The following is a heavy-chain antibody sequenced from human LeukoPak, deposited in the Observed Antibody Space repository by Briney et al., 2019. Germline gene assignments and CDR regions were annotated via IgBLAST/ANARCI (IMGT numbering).Heavy chain of an antibody. Sequence: PSETLSLTCTVSGDSIISNIDWCWIRQSPGKVLEWIGNIYYSGNTYYNPSLKSRVTISVDTSKNQFSLQLRSVTATDTAVYYCGRQSSGFVFENMYYYYTDVWGKGTTVTVAS. CDR3: GRQSSGFVFENMYYYYTDV. V-gene: IGHV4-39*01. CDR1: GDSIISNID. CDR2: IYYSGNT. D-gene: IGHD3-22*01. J-gene: IGHJ6*03.